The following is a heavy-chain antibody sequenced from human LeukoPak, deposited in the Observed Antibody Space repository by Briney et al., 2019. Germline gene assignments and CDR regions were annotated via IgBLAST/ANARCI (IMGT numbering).Heavy chain of an antibody. Sequence: ASVKVSCKASGGTFSSYAFSWVRQAPGQGPEWMGGIIPIVGTTNYAQMFQGRVTITADGSTSTAYMELSSLRSEDTAVYYCARGGYYYDSSGYSHLPDYWGQGTLVTVSA. V-gene: IGHV1-69*13. CDR1: GGTFSSYA. D-gene: IGHD3-22*01. J-gene: IGHJ4*02. CDR3: ARGGYYYDSSGYSHLPDY. CDR2: IIPIVGTT.